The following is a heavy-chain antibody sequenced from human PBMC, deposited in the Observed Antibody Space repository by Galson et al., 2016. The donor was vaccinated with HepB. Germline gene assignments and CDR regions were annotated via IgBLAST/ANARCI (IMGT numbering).Heavy chain of an antibody. J-gene: IGHJ4*02. D-gene: IGHD6-13*01. CDR3: ARVYRSSGYTLYAVY. V-gene: IGHV4-4*02. CDR1: GGSITSSNW. CDR2: IYHTGST. Sequence: ETLSLTCDVSGGSITSSNWWTWVRQPPGKGLEWIGEIYHTGSTDYNPSLKSRVTLSLDKSKNQFSLKLTSVTAADTAVYYCARVYRSSGYTLYAVYWGQGTLVTVSS.